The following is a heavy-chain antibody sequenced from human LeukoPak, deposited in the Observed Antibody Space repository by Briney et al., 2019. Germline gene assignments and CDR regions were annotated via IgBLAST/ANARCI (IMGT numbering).Heavy chain of an antibody. J-gene: IGHJ4*02. D-gene: IGHD3-16*02. CDR1: GGSISSYY. Sequence: SETLSLTCTVSGGSISSYYWSWIRQPAGKGLEWIGRIYTSGSTNYNPSLKSRVTMSVDTSKNQFSLKLSSVTAADTAVYYCARHPIYDYVWGSYRSPLVKGFDYWGQGTLVTVSS. V-gene: IGHV4-4*07. CDR2: IYTSGST. CDR3: ARHPIYDYVWGSYRSPLVKGFDY.